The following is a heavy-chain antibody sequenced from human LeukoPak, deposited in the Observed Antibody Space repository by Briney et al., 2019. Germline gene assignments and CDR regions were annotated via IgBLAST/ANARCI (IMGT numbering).Heavy chain of an antibody. J-gene: IGHJ5*02. V-gene: IGHV4-34*01. CDR2: INHSGST. D-gene: IGHD6-13*01. CDR3: ARSGRSSWTQLRWFDP. Sequence: SETLSLTCAVYGGSFSGYYWSWIRQPPGKGLEWIGEINHSGSTNYNPSLKSRVTISVDTSKNQFSLKLSSVTAADTAVYYCARSGRSSWTQLRWFDPWGQGTLVTVSS. CDR1: GGSFSGYY.